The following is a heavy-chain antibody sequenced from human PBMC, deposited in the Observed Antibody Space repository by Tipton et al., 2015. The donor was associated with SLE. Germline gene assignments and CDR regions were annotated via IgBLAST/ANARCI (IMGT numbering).Heavy chain of an antibody. J-gene: IGHJ4*02. V-gene: IGHV4-59*11. CDR1: GGSISSHY. CDR2: IYYSGST. CDR3: ARGITMVRGVDY. Sequence: TLSLTCTVSGGSISSHYWSWIRQPPGKGLEWIGYIYYSGSTNYNPSLKSRVTISVDTSKNQFSLKLSSVTAADTAVYYCARGITMVRGVDYWGQGTLVTVSS. D-gene: IGHD3-10*01.